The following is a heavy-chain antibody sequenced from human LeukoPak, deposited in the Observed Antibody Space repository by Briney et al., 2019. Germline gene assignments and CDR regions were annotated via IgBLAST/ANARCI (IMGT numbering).Heavy chain of an antibody. CDR1: GYSISSGYY. CDR2: IYHSGST. Sequence: PSETLSLTCTVSGYSISSGYYWGWIRQPPGKGLEWIGSIYHSGSTYYNPSLKSRVTISVDTSKNQFSLKLSSVTAADTAVYYCARDGYYYDSSGQADYWGQGTLVTVSS. D-gene: IGHD3-22*01. CDR3: ARDGYYYDSSGQADY. V-gene: IGHV4-38-2*02. J-gene: IGHJ4*02.